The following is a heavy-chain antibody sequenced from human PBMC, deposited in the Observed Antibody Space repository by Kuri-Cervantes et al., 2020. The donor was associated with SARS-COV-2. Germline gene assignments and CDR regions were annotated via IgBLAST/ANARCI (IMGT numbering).Heavy chain of an antibody. J-gene: IGHJ3*02. Sequence: ASVKVSCKASGYTFTGYYMHWVRQAPGQGLEWMGCINPNSGGTKDAQKFQGLVTMTRETSISTVYMELSRLGSDDTAVYYCQRSTPFRPPVVISQGGAFDIWGQGTMVTVSS. CDR1: GYTFTGYY. D-gene: IGHD3-22*01. CDR3: QRSTPFRPPVVISQGGAFDI. V-gene: IGHV1-2*04. CDR2: INPNSGGT.